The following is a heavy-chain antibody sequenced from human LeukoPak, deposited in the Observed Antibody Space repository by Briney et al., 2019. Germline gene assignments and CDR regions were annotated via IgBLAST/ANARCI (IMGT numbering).Heavy chain of an antibody. D-gene: IGHD6-13*01. CDR3: ARRPYSSNWFDP. Sequence: PSETLSLTCTVSGGSISSSSYYWGWVRQPPGKGLEWIGSIYYSGSTYYNPSLKSRVTISVDTSKNQFSLKLSSVTAADTAVYYCARRPYSSNWFDPWGQRTLVTVSS. V-gene: IGHV4-39*01. CDR1: GGSISSSSYY. CDR2: IYYSGST. J-gene: IGHJ5*02.